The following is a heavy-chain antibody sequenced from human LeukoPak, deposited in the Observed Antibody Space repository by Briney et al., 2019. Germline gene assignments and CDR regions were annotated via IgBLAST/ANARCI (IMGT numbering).Heavy chain of an antibody. Sequence: GGSLRLSCAVSGLTFSSSWMDWVRQAPGKGLEWVASINPDGIKRYSADSVKGRFTISRDNAKNTLILQMNSLRAEDTAVYYCARDWVYKIDYWGRGTLVTVSS. CDR3: ARDWVYKIDY. J-gene: IGHJ4*02. V-gene: IGHV3-7*01. D-gene: IGHD5-24*01. CDR1: GLTFSSSW. CDR2: INPDGIKR.